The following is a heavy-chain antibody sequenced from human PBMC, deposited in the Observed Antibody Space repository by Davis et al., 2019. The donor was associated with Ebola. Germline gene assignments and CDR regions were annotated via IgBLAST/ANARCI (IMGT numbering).Heavy chain of an antibody. CDR3: TGAISYGWFDP. V-gene: IGHV3-33*01. CDR1: GFRLISYG. J-gene: IGHJ5*02. D-gene: IGHD4-17*01. Sequence: GESLKISCAASGFRLISYGMHWVRQAPGKGLEWVAVLWHDGINEYYGESVKGRFTISRDTSKNTVYLQMNNLRAEDTAVYYCTGAISYGWFDPWGQGTLVTVPS. CDR2: LWHDGINE.